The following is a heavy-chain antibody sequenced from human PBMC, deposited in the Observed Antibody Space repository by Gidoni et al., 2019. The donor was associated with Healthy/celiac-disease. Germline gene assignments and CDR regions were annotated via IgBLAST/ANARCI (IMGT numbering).Heavy chain of an antibody. D-gene: IGHD2-15*01. Sequence: QVQLVESGGGVAQHGRSLRLSCAASGVTFSSYAMHWVRQAPGKGLEWVAVISYDGSNKYYADSVKGRFTISRDNSKNTLYLQMNSLRAEDTAVYYCARDSYGGNREHAFDIWGQGTMVTVSS. V-gene: IGHV3-30-3*01. CDR3: ARDSYGGNREHAFDI. CDR1: GVTFSSYA. J-gene: IGHJ3*02. CDR2: ISYDGSNK.